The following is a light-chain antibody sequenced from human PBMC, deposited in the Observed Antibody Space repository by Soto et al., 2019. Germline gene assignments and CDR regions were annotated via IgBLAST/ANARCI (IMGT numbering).Light chain of an antibody. J-gene: IGLJ2*01. V-gene: IGLV2-8*01. CDR1: SSDVGGYND. CDR3: SSYAGSNNMI. Sequence: QSALTQPPSASGSPGPSVTISCTGSSSDVGGYNDVSWHQQQPGKAPKLIIYEVRERPSGVPDRFSGSKSGNTAALTVSGLQTEDEGDYYCSSYAGSNNMIFGGGTKLTVL. CDR2: EVR.